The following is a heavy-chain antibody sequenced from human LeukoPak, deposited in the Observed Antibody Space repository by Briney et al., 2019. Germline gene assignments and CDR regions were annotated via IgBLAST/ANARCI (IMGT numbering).Heavy chain of an antibody. Sequence: GGSLRLSCAASGFTFSSYWMSWVRQAPGKGLEWVANIKQDGSEKYYVDSVKGRFTISRDNAKNSLSLQMNSLRAEDTAVYYCARDAAASGIGSGYSIWGQGTLVTVSS. CDR1: GFTFSSYW. CDR3: ARDAAASGIGSGYSI. D-gene: IGHD3-3*01. V-gene: IGHV3-7*01. CDR2: IKQDGSEK. J-gene: IGHJ4*02.